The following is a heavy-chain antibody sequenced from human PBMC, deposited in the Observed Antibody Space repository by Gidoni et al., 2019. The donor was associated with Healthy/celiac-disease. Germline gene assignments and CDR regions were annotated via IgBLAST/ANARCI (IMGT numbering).Heavy chain of an antibody. CDR1: GGSFSGYY. CDR3: ARVQNYYDSSGPPYYFDY. J-gene: IGHJ4*02. Sequence: QVQLQQWGAGLLKPSETLSLTCAVYGGSFSGYYWSWIRQPPGKGLEWIGEINHSGSTNYNPSLKSRVTISVDTSKNQFSLKLSSVTAADTAVYYCARVQNYYDSSGPPYYFDYWGQGTLVTVSS. V-gene: IGHV4-34*01. D-gene: IGHD3-22*01. CDR2: INHSGST.